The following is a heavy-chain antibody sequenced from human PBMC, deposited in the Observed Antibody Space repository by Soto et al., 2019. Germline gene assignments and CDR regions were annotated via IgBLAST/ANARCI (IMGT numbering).Heavy chain of an antibody. CDR2: INTDGSST. Sequence: VQLVESGGGLVQPGGSLRLSCAASGFTFRDYWMHWVRQAPGKGLVWVSRINTDGSSTSYADSVKGRFTISRDNAKNTLYLQLNSLRAEDTAVYYCARRGANDRSGYYYWGQGTLVTVSS. CDR1: GFTFRDYW. J-gene: IGHJ4*02. V-gene: IGHV3-74*01. CDR3: ARRGANDRSGYYY. D-gene: IGHD3-22*01.